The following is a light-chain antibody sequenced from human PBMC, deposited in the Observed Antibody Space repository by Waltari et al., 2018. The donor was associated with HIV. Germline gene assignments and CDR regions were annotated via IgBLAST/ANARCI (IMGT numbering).Light chain of an antibody. CDR1: SLRNYY. CDR3: NSRDSSGYHLV. J-gene: IGLJ3*02. CDR2: GKN. Sequence: SSELTQDPAVSVDLGQTVRITCQGDSLRNYYASWYQQKPGQAPVLVIYGKNNRPSGIPDRFSGSSSGNTASLTITGTQAEDEADYYCNSRDSSGYHLVFGGGTRLTVL. V-gene: IGLV3-19*01.